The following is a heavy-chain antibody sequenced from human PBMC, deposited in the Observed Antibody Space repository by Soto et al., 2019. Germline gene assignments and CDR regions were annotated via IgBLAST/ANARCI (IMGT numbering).Heavy chain of an antibody. CDR1: GFTFSSYS. Sequence: EVQLVESGGCLVQPGGSLRLSCAASGFTFSSYSMNWVRQAPGKGLEWVSYISSSSSTIYYADSVKGRFTISRDNAKNSLYLQMNSLRDEDTAVYYCARDEDWYGSGNMYYFDYWGQGTLVTVSS. J-gene: IGHJ4*02. CDR2: ISSSSSTI. V-gene: IGHV3-48*02. CDR3: ARDEDWYGSGNMYYFDY. D-gene: IGHD3-10*01.